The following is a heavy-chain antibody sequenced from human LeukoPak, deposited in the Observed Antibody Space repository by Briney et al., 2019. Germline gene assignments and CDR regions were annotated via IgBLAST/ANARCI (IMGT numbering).Heavy chain of an antibody. CDR2: VFYSGKT. CDR1: GVSITCSRFY. V-gene: IGHV4-39*01. J-gene: IGHJ2*01. D-gene: IGHD5-24*01. CDR3: ARHLKDDYNSDYWYLDL. Sequence: KALETLSLTCTVSGVSITCSRFYWAWIRQSPGKGLEWIGNVFYSGKTYYNPSLRGRVTISVDTSKSQFSLKLNSVAAADTATYYCARHLKDDYNSDYWYLDLWGRGTLITVSS.